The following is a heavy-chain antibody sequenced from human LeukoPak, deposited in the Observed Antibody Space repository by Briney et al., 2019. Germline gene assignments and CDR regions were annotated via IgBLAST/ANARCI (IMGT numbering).Heavy chain of an antibody. CDR2: INHSGST. V-gene: IGHV4-34*01. Sequence: SETLSLTCAVYGGSFSGYYWSWIRQPPGKGLEWIGEINHSGSTNYNPSLKSRVTISVDTSKNQFSLKLSSVTAADTAVYYCARDASQLGGYSSSIVDYWGQGTLVTVSS. CDR3: ARDASQLGGYSSSIVDY. CDR1: GGSFSGYY. D-gene: IGHD6-13*01. J-gene: IGHJ4*02.